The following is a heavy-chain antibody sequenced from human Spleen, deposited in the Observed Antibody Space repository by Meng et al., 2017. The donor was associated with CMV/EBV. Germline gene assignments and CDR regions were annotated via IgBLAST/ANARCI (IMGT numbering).Heavy chain of an antibody. Sequence: ASVKVSCKTSGFPFNSYVVTWVRQAPEKGLEWVGWISSYNTNANYAQKLQGRVTMTTDTSTSTAYMELRSLRSDDTAVYYCARGQKWELIEGADDYWGQGTLVTVSS. CDR1: GFPFNSYV. V-gene: IGHV1-18*01. CDR2: ISSYNTNA. J-gene: IGHJ4*02. CDR3: ARGQKWELIEGADDY. D-gene: IGHD1-26*01.